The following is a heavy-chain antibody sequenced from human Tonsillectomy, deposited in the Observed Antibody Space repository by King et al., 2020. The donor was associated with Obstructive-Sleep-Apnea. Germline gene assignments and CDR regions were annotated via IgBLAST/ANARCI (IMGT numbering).Heavy chain of an antibody. CDR1: GFSFSSYA. D-gene: IGHD3-10*01. CDR3: ARRRVRGATYYYGMDV. Sequence: VQLVESGGGVVQPGRSLRLSCAVSGFSFSSYAMHWVRQAPGKGLEWVAVISYDGSNKHYADSVKGRFTISRDNSKNTLYLQMNSLRAEDTAVDYCARRRVRGATYYYGMDVWGQGTTVTVSS. J-gene: IGHJ6*02. CDR2: ISYDGSNK. V-gene: IGHV3-30-3*01.